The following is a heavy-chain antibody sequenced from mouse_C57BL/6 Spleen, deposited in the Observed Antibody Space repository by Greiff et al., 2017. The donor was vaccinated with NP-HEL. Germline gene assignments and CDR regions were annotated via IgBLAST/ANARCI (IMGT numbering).Heavy chain of an antibody. CDR3: ARQLPQLLDY. CDR1: GFTFSSYG. V-gene: IGHV5-6*01. D-gene: IGHD1-1*01. CDR2: ISSGGSYT. Sequence: EVQLQESGGDLVKPGGSLKLSCAASGFTFSSYGMSWVRPTPDKRLAWVATISSGGSYTYYPDSVKGRFTISRDNAKNTLYLQMSSLKSEDTAMYYCARQLPQLLDYWGQGTTLTVSS. J-gene: IGHJ2*01.